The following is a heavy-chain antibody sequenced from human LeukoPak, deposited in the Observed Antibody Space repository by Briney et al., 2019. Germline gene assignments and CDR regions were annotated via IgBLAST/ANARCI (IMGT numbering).Heavy chain of an antibody. CDR3: ARQVGYSYGHLDY. Sequence: SETLSLTCTVSGGSISSNSFYWGWIRQPPGKGLEWIASIYYSGSTYYNPSLKSRVTISVDTSKNQFSLKLSSVTAADTAVYYCARQVGYSYGHLDYWGQGTLFTVSS. V-gene: IGHV4-39*01. CDR2: IYYSGST. D-gene: IGHD5-18*01. J-gene: IGHJ4*02. CDR1: GGSISSNSFY.